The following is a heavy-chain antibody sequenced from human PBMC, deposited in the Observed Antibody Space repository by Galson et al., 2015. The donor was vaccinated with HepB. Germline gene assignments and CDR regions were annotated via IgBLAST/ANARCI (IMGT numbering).Heavy chain of an antibody. J-gene: IGHJ3*02. D-gene: IGHD3-3*01. Sequence: SLRLSCAASGFTFSSYVMSWVRQAPGKGLEWVSTISGSGGSTYYADSVKGRFTTSRDNAKNSLDLQMISLGAEDTAVYYCARTAIRSRPYVFDIWGQGTLVTV. V-gene: IGHV3-23*01. CDR3: ARTAIRSRPYVFDI. CDR1: GFTFSSYV. CDR2: ISGSGGST.